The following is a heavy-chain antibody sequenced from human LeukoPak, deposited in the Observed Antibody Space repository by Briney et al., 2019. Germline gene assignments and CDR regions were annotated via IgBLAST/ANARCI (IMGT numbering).Heavy chain of an antibody. CDR1: GFSVSSNY. J-gene: IGHJ1*01. CDR3: ARTDETAPAEDFQH. D-gene: IGHD2-21*02. CDR2: IYSGGST. V-gene: IGHV3-53*01. Sequence: GGSLRLSCAASGFSVSSNYMSWVRQAPGKGLEWASVIYSGGSTYYADSVKGRFTISRDNSKNTLYLQMKSLRAGDTAVYYCARTDETAPAEDFQHWGQGTLVTVSS.